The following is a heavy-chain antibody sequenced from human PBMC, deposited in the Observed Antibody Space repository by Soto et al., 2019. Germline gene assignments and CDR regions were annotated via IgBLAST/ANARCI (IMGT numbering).Heavy chain of an antibody. CDR2: IIPIVGTA. Sequence: QVQLVQSGAEVKKPGSSVKVSCKASRGTFNSSGISWVRQAPGQGLEWMGGIIPIVGTADYAQKFQDRITITADEATSTAYMELSSLRSEDTAMYYCARDLYSAAAPGLTHWFFDLWGRGTLVTVSS. J-gene: IGHJ2*01. V-gene: IGHV1-69*01. D-gene: IGHD6-13*01. CDR3: ARDLYSAAAPGLTHWFFDL. CDR1: RGTFNSSG.